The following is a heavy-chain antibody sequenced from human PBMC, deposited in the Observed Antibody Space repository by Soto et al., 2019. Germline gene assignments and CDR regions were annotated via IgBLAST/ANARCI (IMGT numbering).Heavy chain of an antibody. Sequence: SETLSLTCTVSGGSVSSGSYYWSWIRQPPGKGLEWIGYIYYSGSTNYNPSLKSRVTISVDTSKNQFSLKLGSVTAADTAVYYCARTYDSSGVYFDYWGQGTLVTVSS. CDR2: IYYSGST. CDR1: GGSVSSGSYY. V-gene: IGHV4-61*01. CDR3: ARTYDSSGVYFDY. D-gene: IGHD3-22*01. J-gene: IGHJ4*02.